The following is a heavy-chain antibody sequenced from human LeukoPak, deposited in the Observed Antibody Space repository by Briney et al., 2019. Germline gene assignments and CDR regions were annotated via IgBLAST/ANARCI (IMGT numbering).Heavy chain of an antibody. V-gene: IGHV4-38-2*02. J-gene: IGHJ4*02. CDR3: ARGTDMTPISGYYSFVY. Sequence: SETLSLTCTVSGYSISNGYYWGWVRQPPGKGLEWIGTIHHSGTTYYSPSLRSRVTTSVDTSKNQFSLSLSSVTAADTAVYYCARGTDMTPISGYYSFVYWGQGTLVSVSS. D-gene: IGHD5-12*01. CDR1: GYSISNGYY. CDR2: IHHSGTT.